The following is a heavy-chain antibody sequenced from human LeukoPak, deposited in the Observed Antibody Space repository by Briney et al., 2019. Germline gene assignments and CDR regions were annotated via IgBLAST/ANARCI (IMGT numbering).Heavy chain of an antibody. CDR2: IYYSGST. CDR1: GGSISSSSYY. J-gene: IGHJ4*02. Sequence: SETLSLTXTVSGGSISSSSYYWGWIRQPPGKGLEWIGSIYYSGSTYYNPSLKSRVTISVDTSKNQFSLKLSSVTAADTAVYYCARRGSSYDFWSGYQPYFDYWGQGTLVTVSS. V-gene: IGHV4-39*01. CDR3: ARRGSSYDFWSGYQPYFDY. D-gene: IGHD3-3*01.